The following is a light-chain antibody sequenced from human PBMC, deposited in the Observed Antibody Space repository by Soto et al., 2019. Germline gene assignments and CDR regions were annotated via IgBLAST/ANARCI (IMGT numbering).Light chain of an antibody. Sequence: EIVLTQSPGTLSLSPGERATLSCRASQSVSSNQLAWYQQKPGQAPRLLMYGASSRATGIPDRFSGSGSGIDFTLTISRLGPEDFAVYYCQQYAISWTFGQGTKVDIK. J-gene: IGKJ1*01. CDR2: GAS. V-gene: IGKV3-20*01. CDR3: QQYAISWT. CDR1: QSVSSNQ.